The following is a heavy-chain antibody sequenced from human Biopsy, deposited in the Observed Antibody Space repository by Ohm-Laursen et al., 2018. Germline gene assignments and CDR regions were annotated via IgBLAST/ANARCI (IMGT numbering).Heavy chain of an antibody. V-gene: IGHV4-31*01. CDR1: GGSIGGGEYY. CDR2: ISYSGTT. CDR3: ARGVTHYDGSGFPLAGYWYFDL. D-gene: IGHD3-22*01. Sequence: PSGTLSLTCTVSGGSIGGGEYYWNWIRQHPGKGLEWIGLISYSGTTFYNPSLESLLTISIDTSKNHFSLNLMSVTAADTAVYYFARGVTHYDGSGFPLAGYWYFDLWGRGTLVTVSS. J-gene: IGHJ2*01.